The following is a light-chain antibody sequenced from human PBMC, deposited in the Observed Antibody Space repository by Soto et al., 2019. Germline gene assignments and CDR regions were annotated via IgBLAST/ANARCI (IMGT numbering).Light chain of an antibody. Sequence: DIQMTQSPSSLSASVGDRVTITCRASQSISNYLNWFQQKTGKAPKLLIYTAFSLQSWVPSRFTDSGSGTDFTLTVNSLQPEDFATYYCQQSYSTPAFGPRTKVDIK. V-gene: IGKV1-39*01. CDR3: QQSYSTPA. J-gene: IGKJ3*01. CDR1: QSISNY. CDR2: TAF.